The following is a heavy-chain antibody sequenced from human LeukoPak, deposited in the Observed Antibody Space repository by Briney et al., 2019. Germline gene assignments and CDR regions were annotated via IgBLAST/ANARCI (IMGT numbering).Heavy chain of an antibody. J-gene: IGHJ4*02. V-gene: IGHV3-33*01. Sequence: PGGSLRLSCAASGITFSHYGMHWVRQAPGKGLEWVALIWHDGSNKYYADSVRGRFTISRDNSKNTLYLQMNSLRAEDTAIYYCARDAYDNSAEYIKWGQGTLVTVSS. CDR2: IWHDGSNK. D-gene: IGHD3-22*01. CDR3: ARDAYDNSAEYIK. CDR1: GITFSHYG.